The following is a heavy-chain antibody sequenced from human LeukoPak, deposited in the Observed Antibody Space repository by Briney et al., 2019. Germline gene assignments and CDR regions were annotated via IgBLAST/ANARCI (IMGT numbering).Heavy chain of an antibody. J-gene: IGHJ3*02. CDR3: ARLKDIVVVPAAAPYAFDI. Sequence: GESLKISCKGSGYSFTSYWIGWVRQMPGKGLEWMGIIYPGDSDTRYSPSFQGQVTISADKSSSTAYLQWSSLKASDTAMYYCARLKDIVVVPAAAPYAFDIWGQGTMVTVSS. CDR1: GYSFTSYW. CDR2: IYPGDSDT. D-gene: IGHD2-2*01. V-gene: IGHV5-51*01.